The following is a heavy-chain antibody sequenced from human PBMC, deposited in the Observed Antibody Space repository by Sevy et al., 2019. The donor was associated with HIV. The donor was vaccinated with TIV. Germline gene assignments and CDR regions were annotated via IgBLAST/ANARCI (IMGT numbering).Heavy chain of an antibody. CDR2: IWNDGSHK. J-gene: IGHJ4*02. CDR3: ARGGDFNDRSAMRDCDY. D-gene: IGHD3-22*01. V-gene: IGHV3-33*01. CDR1: GFTFSNYG. Sequence: GGSLRLSCAASGFTFSNYGMHWIRQAPGKGLEWVAVIWNDGSHKYYADSVKGRFTISRDNSKNTLYLQMNSLRVEDTAVYFCARGGDFNDRSAMRDCDYWGQGTLVTVSS.